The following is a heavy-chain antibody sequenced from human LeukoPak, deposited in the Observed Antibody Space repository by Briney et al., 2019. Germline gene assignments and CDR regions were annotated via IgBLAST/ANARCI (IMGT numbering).Heavy chain of an antibody. V-gene: IGHV1-69*05. D-gene: IGHD6-13*01. CDR1: GGTFSSYA. CDR2: IIPIVGTA. CDR3: ARVGIAAAGTLDY. Sequence: SVKVSCKASGGTFSSYAISWVRQAPGQGLEWMGGIIPIVGTANYAQKFQGRVTITTDESTSTAYMELSSLRSEDTAVYYCARVGIAAAGTLDYWGQGTLVTVSS. J-gene: IGHJ4*02.